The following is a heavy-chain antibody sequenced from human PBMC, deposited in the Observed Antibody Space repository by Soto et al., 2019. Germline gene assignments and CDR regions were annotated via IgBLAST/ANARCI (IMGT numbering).Heavy chain of an antibody. CDR2: IYAGTIT. CDR1: GITVSSYY. V-gene: IGHV3-53*01. Sequence: GGSLRLSCAVSGITVSSYYMSWVRQAAGKGLEWVSVIYAGTITYYADSVKGRFTIYRDNSKNTLNLEMNSLRVEDTAVYYCARGGYSYAYWGQGTLVTVSS. CDR3: ARGGYSYAY. J-gene: IGHJ4*02. D-gene: IGHD5-18*01.